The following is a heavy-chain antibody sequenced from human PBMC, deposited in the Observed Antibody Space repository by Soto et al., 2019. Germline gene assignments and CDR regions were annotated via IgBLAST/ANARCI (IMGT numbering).Heavy chain of an antibody. CDR1: GFSFSVYG. J-gene: IGHJ4*02. CDR2: IWYDASKQ. D-gene: IGHD2-15*01. CDR3: AAWAEGATEVH. V-gene: IGHV3-33*01. Sequence: PGGSLRFSCEASGFSFSVYGMHWVRQAPGKGLEWVAVIWYDASKQFYAGYVEGRFTISRDNSKATLYLQMNSLRAEDTAVYYCAAWAEGATEVHWGQGTLVTVSS.